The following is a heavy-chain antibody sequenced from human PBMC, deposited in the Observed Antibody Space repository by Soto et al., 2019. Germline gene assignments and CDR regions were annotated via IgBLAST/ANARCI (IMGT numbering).Heavy chain of an antibody. J-gene: IGHJ4*02. CDR1: GFSLSDHW. CDR2: IRTDGGYT. D-gene: IGHD6-19*01. V-gene: IGHV3-74*01. Sequence: EVQLVESGGGLVQPGGSLRLACVASGFSLSDHWMHWVRQVQGKGLVHVSRIRTDGGYTNYADFVEGRFTISRDNAKNTLYLQINSLGAEDTAVYYCAKDHGRGWYVVDYWGQGTLVTVSS. CDR3: AKDHGRGWYVVDY.